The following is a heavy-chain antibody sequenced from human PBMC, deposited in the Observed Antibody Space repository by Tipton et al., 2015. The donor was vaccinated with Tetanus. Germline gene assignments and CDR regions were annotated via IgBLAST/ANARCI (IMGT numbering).Heavy chain of an antibody. CDR1: GYNFATFW. J-gene: IGHJ4*02. V-gene: IGHV5-51*01. CDR3: ARGGVDSRVFDF. D-gene: IGHD3-3*01. CDR2: IYPSDSDI. Sequence: QLVQSGAEVKKPGESLNISCKASGYNFATFWIGWVRQMSGKGLEWMGVIYPSDSDIRYSPSFQGQVRLSADKSINTAYLQWGSLEASDTAMYYCARGGVDSRVFDFWGQGTLVTVSS.